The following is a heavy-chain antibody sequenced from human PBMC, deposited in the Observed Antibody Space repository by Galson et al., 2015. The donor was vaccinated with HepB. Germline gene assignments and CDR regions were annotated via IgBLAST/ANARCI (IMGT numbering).Heavy chain of an antibody. CDR1: GFTFSSYA. CDR2: ISGSGGST. CDR3: ANTYDSSGYSWGTYGMDV. D-gene: IGHD3-22*01. J-gene: IGHJ6*02. Sequence: SLRLSCAASGFTFSSYAMSWVRQAPGKGLEWVSAISGSGGSTYYADSAKGRFTISRDNSKNTLYLQMNSLRAEDTAVYYCANTYDSSGYSWGTYGMDVWGQGTTVTVSS. V-gene: IGHV3-23*01.